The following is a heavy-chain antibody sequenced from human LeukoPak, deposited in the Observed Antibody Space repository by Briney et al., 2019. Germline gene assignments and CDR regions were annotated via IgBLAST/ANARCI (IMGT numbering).Heavy chain of an antibody. CDR3: ARDGESRYYDILTGYDSAYYGMDV. Sequence: GGSLRLSCAASGFTFSSYSMNWVRQAPGKGLEWVSYISSSSTIYYADSVKGRFTISRDNAKNSLYLQMNSLRDEDTAVYYCARDGESRYYDILTGYDSAYYGMDVWGQGTTVTVSS. J-gene: IGHJ6*02. CDR2: ISSSSTI. CDR1: GFTFSSYS. V-gene: IGHV3-48*02. D-gene: IGHD3-9*01.